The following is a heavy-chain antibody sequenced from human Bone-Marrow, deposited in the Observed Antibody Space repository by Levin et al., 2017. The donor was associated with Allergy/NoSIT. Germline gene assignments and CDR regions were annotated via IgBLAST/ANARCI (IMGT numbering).Heavy chain of an antibody. CDR1: GFTFSSYG. D-gene: IGHD2-2*02. CDR2: ISYDGSNK. Sequence: GGSLRLSCAASGFTFSSYGMHWVRQAPGKGLEWVAVISYDGSNKYYADSVKGRFTISRDNSKNTLYLQMNSLRAEDTAVYYCAKAFQDCSSTSCYTPSDGMDVWGQGTTVTVSS. J-gene: IGHJ6*02. CDR3: AKAFQDCSSTSCYTPSDGMDV. V-gene: IGHV3-30*18.